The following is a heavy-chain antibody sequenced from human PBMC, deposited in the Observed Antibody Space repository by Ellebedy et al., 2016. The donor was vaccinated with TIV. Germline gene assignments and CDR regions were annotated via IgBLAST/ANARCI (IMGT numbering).Heavy chain of an antibody. CDR3: ARDVPKTEAGVAFDY. CDR2: IYQSGST. J-gene: IGHJ4*02. D-gene: IGHD6-19*01. V-gene: IGHV4-59*13. CDR1: GGSISTYY. Sequence: SETLSLXXTVSGGSISTYYWGWIRQFPGKGLEWIGYIYQSGSTNYNPSLKSRVTISVDTSKNKFSLKLISVTAADTALYYCARDVPKTEAGVAFDYWGRGILVTVSS.